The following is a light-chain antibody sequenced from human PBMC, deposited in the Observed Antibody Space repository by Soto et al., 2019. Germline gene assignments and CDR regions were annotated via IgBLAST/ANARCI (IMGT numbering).Light chain of an antibody. Sequence: DIVMTQSPDSLAVSLGERATINCKSSQSVLYSSNNKNYLAWYQQKPGQPPKLLIYWASTRESGVPDRFSGSGSGADFTLAISSLQAKDVAVYYCQQYYSNHLTFGGGTKVDIK. CDR1: QSVLYSSNNKNY. CDR3: QQYYSNHLT. CDR2: WAS. V-gene: IGKV4-1*01. J-gene: IGKJ4*01.